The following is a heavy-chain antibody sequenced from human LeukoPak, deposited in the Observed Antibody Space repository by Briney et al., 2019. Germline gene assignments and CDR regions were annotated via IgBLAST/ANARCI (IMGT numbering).Heavy chain of an antibody. Sequence: GGSLRLSCAVSGFTFRSYWMSWVRQAPGEGLEWVANINQEGSEKDYVGSVKGRFTISRDNAKNSLYLQMNSLRVEDTAVYYCARARGSYDLDYWGQGTLVTVSS. V-gene: IGHV3-7*04. CDR1: GFTFRSYW. J-gene: IGHJ4*02. D-gene: IGHD1-26*01. CDR3: ARARGSYDLDY. CDR2: INQEGSEK.